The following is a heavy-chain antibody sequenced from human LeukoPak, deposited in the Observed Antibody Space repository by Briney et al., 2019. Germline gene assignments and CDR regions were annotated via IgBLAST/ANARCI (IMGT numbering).Heavy chain of an antibody. Sequence: SVKVSCKASGYTFTSYDINWVRQAPGQGLEWMGRIIPIFGTANYAQKFQGRVTITTDESTSTAYMELSSLRSEDTAVYYCAKDGYNPGPGYWGQGTLVTVSS. D-gene: IGHD5-24*01. CDR2: IIPIFGTA. V-gene: IGHV1-69*05. CDR1: GYTFTSYD. J-gene: IGHJ4*02. CDR3: AKDGYNPGPGY.